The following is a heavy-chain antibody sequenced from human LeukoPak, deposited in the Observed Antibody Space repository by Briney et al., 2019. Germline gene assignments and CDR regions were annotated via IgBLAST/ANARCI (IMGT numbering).Heavy chain of an antibody. D-gene: IGHD4-17*01. CDR1: GGSISSSSYY. Sequence: PSETLSLTCTVSGGSISSSSYYWGWIRQPPGKGLEWIGYIYYSGSTYYNPSLKSRVTMSVDTSKNQFSLKLSSVTAADTAVYYCARAPTVTFFDYWGQGTLVTVSS. J-gene: IGHJ4*02. V-gene: IGHV4-39*01. CDR3: ARAPTVTFFDY. CDR2: IYYSGST.